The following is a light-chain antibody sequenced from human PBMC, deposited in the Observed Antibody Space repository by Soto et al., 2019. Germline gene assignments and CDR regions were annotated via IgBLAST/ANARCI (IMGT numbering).Light chain of an antibody. Sequence: EIVLTQSPGTLSLSPGERATLSCRASQSISSNYLAWYQQRPGQAPRLLIYAASSRATGIPDRFSGGGSATDFTLTVRRLEPEDFAVYYCQQYGSSPRTFGQGTKLEIK. CDR1: QSISSNY. V-gene: IGKV3-20*01. CDR2: AAS. CDR3: QQYGSSPRT. J-gene: IGKJ2*01.